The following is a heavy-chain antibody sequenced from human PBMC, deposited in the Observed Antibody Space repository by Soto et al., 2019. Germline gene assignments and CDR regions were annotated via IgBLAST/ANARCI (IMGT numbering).Heavy chain of an antibody. CDR2: INAGNGNT. Sequence: QVQLVQSGAEEKKPGASVKVSCKASGYTFTSYAMHWVRQAPGQRLEWMGWINAGNGNTKNSQKFQGRVTITRGTSASTTYMDPRKMRTEDTAVHYCARSIVVVTALSYWGQGTLVTVCS. D-gene: IGHD2-21*02. J-gene: IGHJ4*02. CDR1: GYTFTSYA. CDR3: ARSIVVVTALSY. V-gene: IGHV1-3*05.